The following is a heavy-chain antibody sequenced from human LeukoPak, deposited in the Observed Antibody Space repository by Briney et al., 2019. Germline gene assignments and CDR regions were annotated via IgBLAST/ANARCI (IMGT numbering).Heavy chain of an antibody. CDR1: GFTFSSYG. J-gene: IGHJ4*02. CDR2: ILYDGSNK. Sequence: GGPLRLSCAASGFTFSSYGMHWVRQAPGKGLEWVAAILYDGSNKYYADSVKGRFTISRDNSKNTLYLQMNSLRAEDTAVYYCAKDGRSGSYLGTFDYWGQGTLVTVSS. D-gene: IGHD1-26*01. V-gene: IGHV3-30*18. CDR3: AKDGRSGSYLGTFDY.